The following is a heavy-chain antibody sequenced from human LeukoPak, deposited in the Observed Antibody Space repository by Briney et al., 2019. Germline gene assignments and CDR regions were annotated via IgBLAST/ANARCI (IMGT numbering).Heavy chain of an antibody. Sequence: GASVKVSCKASGGTFSSYAISWVRQAPGQGLEWMGWISAYNGNTNYAQKLQGRVTMTTDTSTSTAYMELRSLRSDDTAVYYCARPSRDIVVVVAATEDDAFDIWGQGTMVTVSS. CDR3: ARPSRDIVVVVAATEDDAFDI. D-gene: IGHD2-15*01. CDR2: ISAYNGNT. J-gene: IGHJ3*02. V-gene: IGHV1-18*01. CDR1: GGTFSSYA.